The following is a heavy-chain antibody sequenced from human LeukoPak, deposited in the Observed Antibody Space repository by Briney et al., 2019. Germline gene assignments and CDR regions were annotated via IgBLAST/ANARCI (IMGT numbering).Heavy chain of an antibody. CDR3: ARTSFDYDFWSGYLFDY. CDR2: INPNSGGT. J-gene: IGHJ4*02. Sequence: ASVKVSCKASGYTFTGYYMHWVRQAPGQGLEWMGWINPNSGGTNYAQKLQGRVTMTTDTSTSTAYMELRSLRSDDTAVYYCARTSFDYDFWSGYLFDYWGQGTLVTVSS. CDR1: GYTFTGYY. V-gene: IGHV1-2*02. D-gene: IGHD3-3*01.